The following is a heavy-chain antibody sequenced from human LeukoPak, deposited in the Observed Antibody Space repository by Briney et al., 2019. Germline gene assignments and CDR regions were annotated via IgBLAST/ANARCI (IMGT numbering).Heavy chain of an antibody. CDR1: AYSISSAYY. CDR2: INHSGST. CDR3: ASPPGTTVMSDP. D-gene: IGHD4-17*01. Sequence: SETLSLTCTVSAYSISSAYYWGWIRHPPGKGLEWIGEINHSGSTNYNPSLKSRVSISVDTSKNQFALKLSSVTAADTAVYYCASPPGTTVMSDPWGQGTLVTVSS. V-gene: IGHV4-38-2*02. J-gene: IGHJ5*02.